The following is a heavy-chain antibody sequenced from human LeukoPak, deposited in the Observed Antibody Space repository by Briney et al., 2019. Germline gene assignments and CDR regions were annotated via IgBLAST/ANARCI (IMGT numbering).Heavy chain of an antibody. J-gene: IGHJ4*02. CDR1: GFPFSSYA. Sequence: GESLKISCAASGFPFSSYAMSWVRQAPGKGLEWVSAISGSGGSTYYADSVKGRFTISRDNSKNTLYLQMNSLRAEDTAVYYCAKDAGWSGYFLHWGQGTLVTVSS. D-gene: IGHD3-3*01. CDR3: AKDAGWSGYFLH. V-gene: IGHV3-23*01. CDR2: ISGSGGST.